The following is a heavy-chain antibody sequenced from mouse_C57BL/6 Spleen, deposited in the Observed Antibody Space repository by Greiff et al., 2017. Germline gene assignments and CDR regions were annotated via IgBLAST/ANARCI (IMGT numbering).Heavy chain of an antibody. CDR2: IHPNSGST. J-gene: IGHJ4*01. CDR1: GYTFTSYW. D-gene: IGHD1-1*01. CDR3: ARWGTKDYAMDY. Sequence: QVQLQQPGAELVKPGASVKLSCKASGYTFTSYWMHWVKQRPGQGLEWIGMIHPNSGSTNYNEKFKSKATLTVDKSSSTAYMQLSSLTSEDSAVYYCARWGTKDYAMDYWGQVTSVTVSS. V-gene: IGHV1-64*01.